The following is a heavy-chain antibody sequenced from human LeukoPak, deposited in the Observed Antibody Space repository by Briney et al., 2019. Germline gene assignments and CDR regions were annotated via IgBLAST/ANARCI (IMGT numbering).Heavy chain of an antibody. J-gene: IGHJ6*01. V-gene: IGHV4-34*01. CDR2: IHHCGSP. CDR1: GRPLRGYF. CDR3: ARGSGYYYYYAMDV. Sequence: SDTLSHPCAVCGRPLRGYFWSWIRPPPGKGLGWVGEIHHCGSPHQHPSLQSRVTISIDTAKNQFCRKLSSVTPADTAVYYCARGSGYYYYYAMDVWGKRSTVTASS.